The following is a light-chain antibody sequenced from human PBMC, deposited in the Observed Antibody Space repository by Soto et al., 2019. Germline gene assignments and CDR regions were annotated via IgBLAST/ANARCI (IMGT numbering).Light chain of an antibody. J-gene: IGKJ1*01. V-gene: IGKV3-20*01. CDR3: QQYGSSRT. Sequence: EIVLTQSPGTLSLSPGERATLSCRASQSVSSYLAWYQQKPGQAPRLLIYDASNRATGIPARFSGSGSGTDFTLTISSLEPEDFAVYYCQQYGSSRTFGQGTKVDNK. CDR2: DAS. CDR1: QSVSSY.